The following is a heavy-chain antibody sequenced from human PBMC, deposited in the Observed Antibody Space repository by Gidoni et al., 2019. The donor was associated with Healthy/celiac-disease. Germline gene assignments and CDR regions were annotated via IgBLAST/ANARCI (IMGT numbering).Heavy chain of an antibody. Sequence: EVQLVESGGGLVQPGRSLSLPCAASGFTFADYAMHWVRQAPGKGLEWVSGISWNSGSIGYADSVKGRFTISRDNAKNSLYLQMNSLRAEDTALYYCAKDGSGPTYYDILTGPFDYWGQGTLVTVSS. CDR2: ISWNSGSI. J-gene: IGHJ4*02. V-gene: IGHV3-9*01. CDR1: GFTFADYA. D-gene: IGHD3-9*01. CDR3: AKDGSGPTYYDILTGPFDY.